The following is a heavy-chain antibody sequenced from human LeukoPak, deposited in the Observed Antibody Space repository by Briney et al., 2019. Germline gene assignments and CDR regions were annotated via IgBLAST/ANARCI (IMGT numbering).Heavy chain of an antibody. CDR3: ARDRYSST. Sequence: PGGSLRLSCAASGFTFSSYGMHWVRQAPGKGLEWVAVISYDGSNKYYADSVKGRFTISRDNAKNSLYLQMNSLRGDDTAVYYCARDRYSSTWGQGTLVTVSS. D-gene: IGHD6-13*01. CDR1: GFTFSSYG. V-gene: IGHV3-30*03. CDR2: ISYDGSNK. J-gene: IGHJ5*02.